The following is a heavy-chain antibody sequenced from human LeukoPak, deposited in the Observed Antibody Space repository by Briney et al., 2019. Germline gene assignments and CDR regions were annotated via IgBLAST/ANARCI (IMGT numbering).Heavy chain of an antibody. CDR2: IRYDGSNK. J-gene: IGHJ6*03. D-gene: IGHD7-27*01. V-gene: IGHV3-30*02. CDR3: AKDWSWGSRDRDYYYYMDV. CDR1: GFTFSSYG. Sequence: GGCLRLSCAASGFTFSSYGMHWVRQAPGKGLEWVAFIRYDGSNKYYADSVKGRFTISRDNSKNTLYLQMNSLRAEDTAVYYCAKDWSWGSRDRDYYYYMDVWGKGTTVTVSS.